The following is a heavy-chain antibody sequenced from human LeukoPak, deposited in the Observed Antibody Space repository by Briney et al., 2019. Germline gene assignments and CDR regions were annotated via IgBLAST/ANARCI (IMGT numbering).Heavy chain of an antibody. Sequence: GASVKVSCKASGYTFTGYYMHWARQAPGQGLEWMGWINPNSGGTNYAQKFQGRVTMTRDTSISTAYMELSRLRSDDTAVYYCARTACFSSTSCLNWFDPWGQGTLVTVSS. CDR1: GYTFTGYY. J-gene: IGHJ5*02. D-gene: IGHD2-2*01. CDR2: INPNSGGT. CDR3: ARTACFSSTSCLNWFDP. V-gene: IGHV1-2*02.